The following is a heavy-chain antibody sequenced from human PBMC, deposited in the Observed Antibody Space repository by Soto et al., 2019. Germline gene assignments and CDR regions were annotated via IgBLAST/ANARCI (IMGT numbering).Heavy chain of an antibody. CDR1: GYMFTRYA. CDR2: ISGYNSNT. D-gene: IGHD5-18*01. CDR3: ARDSLRGASYGFVRPDHYYEGMDV. V-gene: IGHV1-18*01. J-gene: IGHJ6*02. Sequence: GASVKVSCKASGYMFTRYAISWVRQAPGQGLEWMGWISGYNSNTNYAQKIQGRVTLTTDTSTSTAYMELKSLRSDDTAVYYCARDSLRGASYGFVRPDHYYEGMDVWGQGTTVAVSS.